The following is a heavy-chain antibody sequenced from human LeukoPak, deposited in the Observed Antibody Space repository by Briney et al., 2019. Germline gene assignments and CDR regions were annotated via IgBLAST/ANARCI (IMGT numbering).Heavy chain of an antibody. CDR1: GASISSGGDS. D-gene: IGHD4-11*01. J-gene: IGHJ6*02. V-gene: IGHV4-30-2*01. CDR3: ASFFDYSNYDYYYYYGMDA. Sequence: SQTLSLTCAVSGASISSGGDSWSWIRQPPGKGLEWIGYIYHSGSTYYNPSLKIQVTISVDRSKNQFSLKLSSVTAADTAVYYCASFFDYSNYDYYYYYGMDAWGQGTTVTVSS. CDR2: IYHSGST.